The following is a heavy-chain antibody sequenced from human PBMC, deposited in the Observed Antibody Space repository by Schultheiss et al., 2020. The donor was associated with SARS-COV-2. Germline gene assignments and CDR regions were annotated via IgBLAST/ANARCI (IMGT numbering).Heavy chain of an antibody. V-gene: IGHV3-23*01. D-gene: IGHD3-10*01. J-gene: IGHJ4*02. CDR2: ISGSGGST. CDR3: ARAAMVRGVVDY. CDR1: GFTFSSYS. Sequence: GGSLRLSCAASGFTFSSYSMNWVRQAPGKGLEWVSAISGSGGSTYYADSVKGRFTISRDNSKNTLYLQMNSLRAEDTAVYYCARAAMVRGVVDYWGQGTLVTVS.